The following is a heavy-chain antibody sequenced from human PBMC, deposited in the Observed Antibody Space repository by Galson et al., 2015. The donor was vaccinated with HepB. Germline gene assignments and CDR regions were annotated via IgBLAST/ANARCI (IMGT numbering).Heavy chain of an antibody. J-gene: IGHJ5*02. CDR1: GFPFNNAW. D-gene: IGHD2-8*02. CDR2: IKSKTDGETT. Sequence: SLRLSCAASGFPFNNAWMTWVRQAPGMGLEWVGRIKSKTDGETTDYAAPVKGRFTISRDDSKNRLYLQMNNLKTEDTAVYYCTTDVYYSTYWSWLDPWGQGTLGTVSS. CDR3: TTDVYYSTYWSWLDP. V-gene: IGHV3-15*01.